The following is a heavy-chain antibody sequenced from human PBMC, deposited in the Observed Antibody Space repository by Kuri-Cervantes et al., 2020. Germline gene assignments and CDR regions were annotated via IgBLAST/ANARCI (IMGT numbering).Heavy chain of an antibody. V-gene: IGHV3-74*01. J-gene: IGHJ1*01. CDR1: GFIFSSYW. D-gene: IGHD3-10*01. CDR2: IKSDGSST. Sequence: GESLKISCAASGFIFSSYWMYWVRQAPGKGLVWVSRIKSDGSSTNYADSVKGRFTISRDNSKNTLYLQMNSLRAEDTAVYYCGSGVPHQRWGQGTLVTVSS. CDR3: GSGVPHQR.